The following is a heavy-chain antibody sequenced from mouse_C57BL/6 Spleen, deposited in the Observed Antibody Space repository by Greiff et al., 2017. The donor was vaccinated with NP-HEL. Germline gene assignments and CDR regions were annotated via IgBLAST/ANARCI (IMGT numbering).Heavy chain of an antibody. J-gene: IGHJ4*01. CDR2: IYPRSGNT. D-gene: IGHD2-4*01. Sequence: VQLVESGAELARPGASVKLSCKASGYTFTSYGISWVKQRTGQGLEWIGEIYPRSGNTYYNEKFKGKATLTADKSSSTAYMELRSLTSEDSAVYFCARSYDYDGGYYAMDYWGQGTSVTVSS. V-gene: IGHV1-81*01. CDR3: ARSYDYDGGYYAMDY. CDR1: GYTFTSYG.